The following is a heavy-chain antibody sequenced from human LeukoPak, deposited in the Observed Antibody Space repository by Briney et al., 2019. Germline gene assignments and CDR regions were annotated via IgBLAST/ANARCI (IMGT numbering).Heavy chain of an antibody. Sequence: PGGSLRLSCAASGFTFSTYVMHWVRQAPGKGLEWISNIRSSDSGTYYADSVKGRFIISRDNAENSLYPQMNSLRAEDTAVYYCATDLHYGFDYWGQGTLVTVSS. D-gene: IGHD4-17*01. CDR3: ATDLHYGFDY. CDR1: GFTFSTYV. CDR2: IRSSDSGT. J-gene: IGHJ4*02. V-gene: IGHV3-48*01.